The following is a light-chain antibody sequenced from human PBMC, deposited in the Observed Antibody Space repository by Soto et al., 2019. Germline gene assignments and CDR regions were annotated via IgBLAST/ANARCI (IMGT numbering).Light chain of an antibody. Sequence: EVVLTQSPGTLSLSPGERATLSCRASQRVTSTFLAWYQQKPGQAPRLLIYGASRRATGIPDRFSGSGSGRDFTLTISRLEPEDFAVFLCQHYGGSPGFIFGPGTKVAIK. CDR3: QHYGGSPGFI. J-gene: IGKJ3*01. V-gene: IGKV3-20*01. CDR1: QRVTSTF. CDR2: GAS.